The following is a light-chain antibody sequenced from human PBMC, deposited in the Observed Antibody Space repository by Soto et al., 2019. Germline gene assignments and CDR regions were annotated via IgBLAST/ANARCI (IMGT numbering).Light chain of an antibody. CDR3: AAWDDSLNGQVV. V-gene: IGLV1-44*01. Sequence: QSVLTQPPSASGTPGQRVTLSCSGSSSNIGSNTVNWYQLLPGTAPQLLIFNNNLRPSGVPDRFSGSKSGTSASLAISGLQSEDEAAYYCAAWDDSLNGQVVFGGGTKLTVL. CDR2: NNN. CDR1: SSNIGSNT. J-gene: IGLJ2*01.